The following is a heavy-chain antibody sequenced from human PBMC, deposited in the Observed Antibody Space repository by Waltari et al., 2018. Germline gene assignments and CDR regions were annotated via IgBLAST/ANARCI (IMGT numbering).Heavy chain of an antibody. CDR1: AFTFSSYG. Sequence: EVQLVESGGGLVQPGGSLRLSCAASAFTFSSYGMSWVRQAPGKGLEWVANIKQDGSEKYYVDSVKGRFTISRDNAKNSLYLQMNSLRAEDTAVYYCARSMIVGWSFDYWGQGTLVTVSS. V-gene: IGHV3-7*01. J-gene: IGHJ4*02. CDR3: ARSMIVGWSFDY. D-gene: IGHD3-22*01. CDR2: IKQDGSEK.